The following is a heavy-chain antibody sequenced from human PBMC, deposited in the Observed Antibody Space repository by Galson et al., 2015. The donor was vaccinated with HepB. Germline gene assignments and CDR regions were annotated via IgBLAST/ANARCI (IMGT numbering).Heavy chain of an antibody. CDR2: ITGSGDGA. D-gene: IGHD5-24*01. V-gene: IGHV3-23*01. Sequence: SLRLSCAASGFIFSSYAMAWVRQAPGKGLECLSTITGSGDGAYYTDSVKGRFTISRDNSKNTLYLQMNSLRAEDAALYYCAKAPDGYSRADFDYWGQGTLVTVSS. CDR1: GFIFSSYA. J-gene: IGHJ4*02. CDR3: AKAPDGYSRADFDY.